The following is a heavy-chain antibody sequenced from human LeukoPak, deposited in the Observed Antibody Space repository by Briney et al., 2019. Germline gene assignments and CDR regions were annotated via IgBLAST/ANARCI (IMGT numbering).Heavy chain of an antibody. CDR1: GFIFSDYY. D-gene: IGHD6-13*01. CDR2: ISYTRSTI. J-gene: IGHJ2*01. Sequence: GGSLRLSCAASGFIFSDYYMTWVRQAPGKGLEWVSFISYTRSTIYYADSVKGRFTISRDNAQNSLYLQMNSLTVEDAAVYYCARGRVAAAGTKWYFDLWGRGSLDTVSS. CDR3: ARGRVAAAGTKWYFDL. V-gene: IGHV3-11*01.